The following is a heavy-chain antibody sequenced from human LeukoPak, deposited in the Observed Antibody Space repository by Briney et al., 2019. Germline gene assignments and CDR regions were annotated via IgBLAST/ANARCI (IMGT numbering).Heavy chain of an antibody. D-gene: IGHD5-12*01. V-gene: IGHV4-34*12. Sequence: PSETLSLTCALYGGSFSGYYWSWIRQPPGKGLEWIGEVVHGGSTDYNPSLKSRVTISVDKSKNQFSLRLSSVTAADTAVYYCARSREYTGYDLYYWGQGTLVTVSS. CDR1: GGSFSGYY. CDR2: VVHGGST. CDR3: ARSREYTGYDLYY. J-gene: IGHJ4*02.